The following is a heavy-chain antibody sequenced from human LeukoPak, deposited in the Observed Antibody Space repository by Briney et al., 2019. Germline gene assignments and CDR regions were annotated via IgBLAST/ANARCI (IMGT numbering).Heavy chain of an antibody. CDR3: AKEVDSSSWREPYYFDY. V-gene: IGHV3-23*01. CDR1: GFTFSSYA. D-gene: IGHD6-13*01. Sequence: GGSLRLSCAASGFTFSSYAMSWVRQAPGRGLEWVSAISGSGGSTYYADSVKGRFTISRDNSKNTLYPQVNSLRAEDTAVYYCAKEVDSSSWREPYYFDYWGQGTLVTVSS. CDR2: ISGSGGST. J-gene: IGHJ4*02.